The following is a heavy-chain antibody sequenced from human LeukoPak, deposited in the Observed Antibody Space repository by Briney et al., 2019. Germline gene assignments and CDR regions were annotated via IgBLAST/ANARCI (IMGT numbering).Heavy chain of an antibody. Sequence: GGSLRLSCAASGFTFSSYAMSWVRQAPGKGLEWVSAISGNGGSTYYADSVKGRFTISRDKSKNTLYLQMNSLRAEDTAVYYCAKGELFWSGYEGFDPWGQGTLVTVSS. V-gene: IGHV3-23*01. CDR3: AKGELFWSGYEGFDP. CDR2: ISGNGGST. D-gene: IGHD3-3*01. J-gene: IGHJ5*02. CDR1: GFTFSSYA.